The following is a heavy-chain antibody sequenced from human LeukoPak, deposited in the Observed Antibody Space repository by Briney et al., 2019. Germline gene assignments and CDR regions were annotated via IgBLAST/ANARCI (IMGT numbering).Heavy chain of an antibody. CDR2: IYYSGST. CDR3: ARSPYSGSADY. D-gene: IGHD1-26*01. V-gene: IGHV4-59*01. J-gene: IGHJ4*02. Sequence: SEALSLTCTVSGGSISSYYWSWIRQPPGKGLEWIGYIYYSGSTNYNPSLKSRVTISVDTSKNQFSLKLSSVTAADTAVYYCARSPYSGSADYWGQGTLVTVSS. CDR1: GGSISSYY.